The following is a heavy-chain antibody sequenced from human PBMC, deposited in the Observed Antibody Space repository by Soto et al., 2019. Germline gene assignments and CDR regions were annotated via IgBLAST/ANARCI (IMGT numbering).Heavy chain of an antibody. CDR3: AREDIGTTYYFDY. D-gene: IGHD1-1*01. CDR1: GGSISSGGYY. Sequence: PSETLSLTCTVSGGSISSGGYYWSWIRQHPGKGLEWIGYIYYSGSTYYNPSLKSRVTISVDTSKNQFSLKLSSVTAADTAVYYCAREDIGTTYYFDYWGQGTLVTVSS. J-gene: IGHJ4*02. V-gene: IGHV4-31*03. CDR2: IYYSGST.